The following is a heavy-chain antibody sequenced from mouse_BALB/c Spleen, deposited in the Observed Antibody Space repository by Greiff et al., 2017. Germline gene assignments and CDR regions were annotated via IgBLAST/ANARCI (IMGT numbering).Heavy chain of an antibody. V-gene: IGHV5-6*01. CDR2: ISSGGSYT. D-gene: IGHD1-1*02. CDR1: GFTFSSYG. Sequence: EVKLVESGGDLVKPGGSLKLSCAASGFTFSSYGMSWVRQTPDKRLEWVATISSGGSYTYYPDSVKGRFTISRDNAKNTLYLQMSSLKSEDTAMYYCARPTSTGNYFDYWGQGTTLTVSS. J-gene: IGHJ2*01. CDR3: ARPTSTGNYFDY.